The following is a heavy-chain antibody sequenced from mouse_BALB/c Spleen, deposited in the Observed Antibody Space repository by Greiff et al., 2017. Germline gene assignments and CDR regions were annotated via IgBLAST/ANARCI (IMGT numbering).Heavy chain of an antibody. J-gene: IGHJ4*01. V-gene: IGHV5-9-3*01. CDR3: ARLTVVAKDAMDY. D-gene: IGHD1-1*01. CDR1: GFTFSSYA. CDR2: ISSGGSYT. Sequence: EVKLMESGGGLVKPGGSLKLSCAASGFTFSSYAMSWVRQTPEKRLEWVATISSGGSYTYYPDSVKGRFTISRDNAKNTLYLQMSSLRSEDTAMYYCARLTVVAKDAMDYWGQGTSVTVSS.